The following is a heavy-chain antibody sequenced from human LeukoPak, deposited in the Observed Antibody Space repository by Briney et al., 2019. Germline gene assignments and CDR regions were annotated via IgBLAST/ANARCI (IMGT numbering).Heavy chain of an antibody. CDR3: ARGLTFGGFDY. J-gene: IGHJ4*02. V-gene: IGHV4-59*02. D-gene: IGHD3-16*01. CDR2: IQVSGIT. Sequence: SETLSLTCTVSGGSVGSLYWSWIRQTSGKGLEWIGYIQVSGITNYNPSLNGRVTISLETSKNQVSLKLSSVTAADTAVYYCARGLTFGGFDYWGQGTLVTVSS. CDR1: GGSVGSLY.